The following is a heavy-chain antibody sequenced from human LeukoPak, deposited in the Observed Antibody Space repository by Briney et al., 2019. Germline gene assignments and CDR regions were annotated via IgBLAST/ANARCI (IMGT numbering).Heavy chain of an antibody. Sequence: AGSLRRSGAASGFTCSSYERKWVRQAPGKGREWGSYINSSGSTIYYADSVTGTFTISRDNAKNSLYLQMNSLRAEDTAVYYCAELGITMIGGVWGKGTTVTISS. CDR3: AELGITMIGGV. V-gene: IGHV3-48*03. D-gene: IGHD3-10*02. J-gene: IGHJ6*04. CDR1: GFTCSSYE. CDR2: INSSGSTI.